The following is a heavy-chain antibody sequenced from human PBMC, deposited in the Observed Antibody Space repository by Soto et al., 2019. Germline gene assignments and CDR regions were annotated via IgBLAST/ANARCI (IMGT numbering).Heavy chain of an antibody. CDR3: AREQGYCSGGSCLPAYYYYGMDV. J-gene: IGHJ6*02. CDR1: GGSISSGGYY. Sequence: SETLSLTCTVSGGSISSGGYYWSWMREHPGKGLEWIGYIYYSGSTYYNPSLKSRVTISVDTSKNQFSLKLSSVTAADTAGYYCAREQGYCSGGSCLPAYYYYGMDVWGQGTTVTVSS. D-gene: IGHD2-15*01. V-gene: IGHV4-31*03. CDR2: IYYSGST.